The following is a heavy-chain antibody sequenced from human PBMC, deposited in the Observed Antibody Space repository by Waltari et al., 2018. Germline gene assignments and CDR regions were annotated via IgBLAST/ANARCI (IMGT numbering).Heavy chain of an antibody. CDR1: GGTFSSYA. CDR2: IIPILGVA. V-gene: IGHV1-69*04. CDR3: ARGRIAAAGRPYFDY. J-gene: IGHJ4*02. Sequence: QVQLVQSGAEVKKPGSSVKVSCKASGGTFSSYAISWVRQAPGQGLEWMGGIIPILGVANYAQKFQGRVTITADESTSTAYMELSSLRSEDTAVYYCARGRIAAAGRPYFDYWGQGTLVTVSS. D-gene: IGHD6-13*01.